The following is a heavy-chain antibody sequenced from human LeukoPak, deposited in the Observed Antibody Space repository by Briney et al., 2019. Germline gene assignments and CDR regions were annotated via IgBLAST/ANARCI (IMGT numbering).Heavy chain of an antibody. CDR3: ARDLSLSGFYYDSSGYYSYYFDY. CDR2: IIPIFGTA. CDR1: GGTFSSYA. Sequence: SVKVSCKASGGTFSSYAISWVRQAPGQGLEWIGGIIPIFGTANYAQKFQGRVTITADESTSTAYMELSSLRSEDTAVYYCARDLSLSGFYYDSSGYYSYYFDYWGQGTLVTVSS. V-gene: IGHV1-69*13. J-gene: IGHJ4*02. D-gene: IGHD3-22*01.